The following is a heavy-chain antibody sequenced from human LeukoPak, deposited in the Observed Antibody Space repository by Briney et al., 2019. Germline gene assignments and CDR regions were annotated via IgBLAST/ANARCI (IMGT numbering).Heavy chain of an antibody. J-gene: IGHJ4*02. V-gene: IGHV3-74*01. CDR1: GFTFSSYW. CDR3: ARQRDGHCSGGSCYSFELDY. D-gene: IGHD2-15*01. Sequence: GGSLRLSCAASGFTFSSYWMHWVRQAPGKGLVWVSRINSDGSSTSYADSVKGRFTISRDNAKNTLYLQRNSLRAEDTAVYYCARQRDGHCSGGSCYSFELDYWGQGTLVTVSS. CDR2: INSDGSST.